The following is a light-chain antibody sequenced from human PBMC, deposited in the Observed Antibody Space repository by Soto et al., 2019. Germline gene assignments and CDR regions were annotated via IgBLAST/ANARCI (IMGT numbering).Light chain of an antibody. V-gene: IGKV1D-12*01. CDR1: QAISTW. J-gene: IGKJ1*01. CDR2: AAS. CDR3: QQATSFPRT. Sequence: DLQMTQSPSSVSASVGDRVTITCRASQAISTWLAWYQQKPGKAPKLLIYAASNLQTGVPSRFSGSGSGTDFTLTISSLQPEDCATYYSQQATSFPRTFGQGTKVEIK.